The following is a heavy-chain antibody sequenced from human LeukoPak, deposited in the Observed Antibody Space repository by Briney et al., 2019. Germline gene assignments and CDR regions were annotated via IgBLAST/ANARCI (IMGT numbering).Heavy chain of an antibody. CDR1: GLTFSSFW. CDR3: VRDFGAVGSTNALDI. CDR2: INFDGSSR. Sequence: GGSLRLSCAASGLTFSSFWLHWVRQAPGKGLVWVSRINFDGSSRSYADSVKGRFTVSRDNAKTTLYLQMNSLRAEDTAVYYCVRDFGAVGSTNALDIWGQGTMVTVSS. J-gene: IGHJ3*02. D-gene: IGHD1-26*01. V-gene: IGHV3-74*01.